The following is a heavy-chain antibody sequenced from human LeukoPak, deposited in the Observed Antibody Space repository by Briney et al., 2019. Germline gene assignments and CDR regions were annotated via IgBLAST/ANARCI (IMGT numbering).Heavy chain of an antibody. V-gene: IGHV3-30*03. CDR1: EFTFSSYA. CDR3: ATDPVMYSSVSDVDY. CDR2: ILYDGSNK. D-gene: IGHD6-19*01. J-gene: IGHJ4*02. Sequence: GRSLRLSCAASEFTFSSYAMHWVRQAPGKGLEWVAVILYDGSNKYYADSVKGRFTISRDNSKNTLYLQMNSLKTEDTAVFYCATDPVMYSSVSDVDYWGQGTLVTVSS.